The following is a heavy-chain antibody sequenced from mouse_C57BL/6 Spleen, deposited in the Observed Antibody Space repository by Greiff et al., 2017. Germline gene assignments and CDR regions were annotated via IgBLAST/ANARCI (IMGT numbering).Heavy chain of an antibody. V-gene: IGHV1-64*01. D-gene: IGHD1-1*01. J-gene: IGHJ4*01. CDR3: ARGTDNTTIVATDYYAMDY. Sequence: QVQLQQPGAELVKPGASVKLSCKASGYTFTSYWMHWVKQRPGQGLEWIGMIHPNSGSTNYNEKFKSKATLTVDKSTSTAYMQLSSLTSEDSTVYDYARGTDNTTIVATDYYAMDYWGQGTSVTVSS. CDR1: GYTFTSYW. CDR2: IHPNSGST.